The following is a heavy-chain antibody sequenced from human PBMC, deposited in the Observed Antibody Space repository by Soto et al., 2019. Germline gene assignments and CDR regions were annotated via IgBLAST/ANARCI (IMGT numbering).Heavy chain of an antibody. V-gene: IGHV4-31*03. CDR1: GGSISSGGYY. Sequence: QVQLQESGPGLVKPSQTLSLTCTVSGGSISSGGYYCSWIRQHPVKGLEWIGYIYSSGSTYYNPSLKCRVTISVDTSKNQFALKLSSVTAADTAVYYCARAYDSSGGFDYWGQGTLVTVSS. CDR2: IYSSGST. CDR3: ARAYDSSGGFDY. D-gene: IGHD3-22*01. J-gene: IGHJ4*02.